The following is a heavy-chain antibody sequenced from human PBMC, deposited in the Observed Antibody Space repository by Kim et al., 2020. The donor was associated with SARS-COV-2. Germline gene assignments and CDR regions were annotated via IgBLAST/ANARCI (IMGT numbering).Heavy chain of an antibody. CDR1: GGTFSSYA. CDR2: IIPIFGTA. CDR3: ARSGYCSSTSCYVGGWGSYYYGMDV. V-gene: IGHV1-69*13. D-gene: IGHD2-2*01. Sequence: SVKVSCKASGGTFSSYAISWVRQAPGQGLEWMGGIIPIFGTANYAQKFQGRVTITADESTSTAYMELSSLRSEDTAVYYCARSGYCSSTSCYVGGWGSYYYGMDVWGQGTTVTVSS. J-gene: IGHJ6*02.